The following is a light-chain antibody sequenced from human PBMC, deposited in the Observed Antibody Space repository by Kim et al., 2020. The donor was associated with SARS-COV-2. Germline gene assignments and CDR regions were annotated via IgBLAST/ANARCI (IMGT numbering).Light chain of an antibody. J-gene: IGLJ3*02. CDR2: GKD. CDR1: SLRYYY. V-gene: IGLV3-19*01. Sequence: LRQTIRITCQGDSLRYYYASWDQQKAGQAPLLVMYGKDNRPRGIPDRFSGSSSGDTASLTITGTQAEDEAEYYCTSRDSSSNPLVFGGGTQLTVL. CDR3: TSRDSSSNPLV.